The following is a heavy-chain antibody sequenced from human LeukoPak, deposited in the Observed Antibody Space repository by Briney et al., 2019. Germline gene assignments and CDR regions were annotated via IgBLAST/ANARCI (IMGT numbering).Heavy chain of an antibody. D-gene: IGHD6-13*01. CDR1: GFTFSSYG. V-gene: IGHV3-30*18. CDR2: ISYDGSNK. Sequence: PGRSLRLSCAASGFTFSSYGMRWVRQAPGKGLEWVAVISYDGSNKYYADSVKGRFTISRDNSKNTLYLQMNSLRAEDTAVYYCAKAEAGTFDYWGQGTLVTVSS. J-gene: IGHJ4*02. CDR3: AKAEAGTFDY.